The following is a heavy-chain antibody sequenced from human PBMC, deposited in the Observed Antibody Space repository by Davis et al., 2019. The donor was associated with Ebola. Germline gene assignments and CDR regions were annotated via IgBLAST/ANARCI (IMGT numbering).Heavy chain of an antibody. CDR2: INPYSGGT. D-gene: IGHD2-21*02. V-gene: IGHV1-2*06. CDR3: ARVRYCGGDCSRHYYYGMDV. CDR1: GYTFTGYY. J-gene: IGHJ6*04. Sequence: ASVKVSCKASGYTFTGYYIHWVRQAPGQGLEWMGRINPYSGGTNYAQKFQGRVTMTRDTSISTAYMELSSLRSDDTAVYYCARVRYCGGDCSRHYYYGMDVWGKGTTVTVSS.